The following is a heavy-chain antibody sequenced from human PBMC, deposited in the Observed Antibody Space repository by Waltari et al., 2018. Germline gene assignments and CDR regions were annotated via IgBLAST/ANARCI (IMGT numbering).Heavy chain of an antibody. D-gene: IGHD3-10*01. CDR2: ISHSGST. CDR1: SYSLRSGYF. V-gene: IGHV4-38-2*02. Sequence: QVQLQESGPGLARHSETLSLTCDVSSYSLRSGYFWGWIRQPPGKGLQWIGSISHSGSTYYNPSLKSRVTLSVDTSKNQFALKVTSVTAADTATYYCVRDLGGSGNSWFDAWGQGSLVIVSS. CDR3: VRDLGGSGNSWFDA. J-gene: IGHJ5*02.